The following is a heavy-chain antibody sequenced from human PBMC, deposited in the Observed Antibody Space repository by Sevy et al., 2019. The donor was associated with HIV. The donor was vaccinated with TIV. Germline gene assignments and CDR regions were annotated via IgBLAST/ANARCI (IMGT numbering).Heavy chain of an antibody. CDR3: AKDLVAAVAGTDWEGAFDI. CDR2: ISGSGGST. V-gene: IGHV3-23*01. J-gene: IGHJ3*02. Sequence: GGSLRLSCAAPGFTFSSYAMSWVRQAPGKGLEWVSAISGSGGSTYYADSVKGRFTISRDNSKNTLYLQMNSLRAEDTAVYYCAKDLVAAVAGTDWEGAFDIWGQGTMVTVSS. CDR1: GFTFSSYA. D-gene: IGHD6-19*01.